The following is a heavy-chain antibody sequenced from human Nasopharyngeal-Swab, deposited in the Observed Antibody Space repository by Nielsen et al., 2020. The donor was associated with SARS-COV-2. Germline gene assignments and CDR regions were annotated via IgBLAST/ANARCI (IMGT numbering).Heavy chain of an antibody. V-gene: IGHV3-9*01. D-gene: IGHD3-10*01. CDR2: ISWNSGSI. CDR3: AAYGSGSYYTL. J-gene: IGHJ4*02. Sequence: SLKISCAASGFTFDDYAMHWVRQAPGKGLEWVSGISWNSGSIGYADSVKGRFTISRDNAKNSLYLQMNSLRAEDTALYYCAAYGSGSYYTLWGQGTLGTVSS. CDR1: GFTFDDYA.